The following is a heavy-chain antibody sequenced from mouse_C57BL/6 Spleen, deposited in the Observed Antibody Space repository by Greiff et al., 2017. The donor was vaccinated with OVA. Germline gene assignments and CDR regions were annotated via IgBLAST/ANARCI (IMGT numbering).Heavy chain of an antibody. D-gene: IGHD1-1*01. Sequence: VQLQQSGPELVKPGASVKISCKASGYTFTDYYMNWVKQSHGKSLEWIGDINPNNGGTSYNQKFKGKATLTVDKSSSTAYMELRSLTSEDSAVYYCARSDYGSSRWFAYWGQGTLVTVSA. J-gene: IGHJ3*01. V-gene: IGHV1-26*01. CDR1: GYTFTDYY. CDR2: INPNNGGT. CDR3: ARSDYGSSRWFAY.